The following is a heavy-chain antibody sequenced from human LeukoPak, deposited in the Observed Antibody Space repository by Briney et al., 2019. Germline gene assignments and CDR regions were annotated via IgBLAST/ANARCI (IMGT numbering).Heavy chain of an antibody. CDR1: GYSISSGYY. CDR2: IYHSGST. D-gene: IGHD2-15*01. J-gene: IGHJ4*02. Sequence: SETLSLTCAVSGYSISSGYYWGWIRQPPGKGLEWIGSIYHSGSTYYNPSLKSRVTISVDTSKNQFSLKLSSVTAADTAVYYCARVRIARVDPDYFDYWGQGTLVTDSS. CDR3: ARVRIARVDPDYFDY. V-gene: IGHV4-38-2*01.